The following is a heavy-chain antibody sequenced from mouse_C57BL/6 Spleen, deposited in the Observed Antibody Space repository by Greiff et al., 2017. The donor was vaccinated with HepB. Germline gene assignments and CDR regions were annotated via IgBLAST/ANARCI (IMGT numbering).Heavy chain of an antibody. CDR1: GYTFTSYT. Sequence: QVQLKESGAELARPGASVKMSCKASGYTFTSYTMHWVKQRPGQGLEWIGYINPSSGYTKYNQKFKDKATLTADKSSSTAYMQLSSLTSEDSAVYYCARKGSSPLAMDYWGQGTSVTVSS. J-gene: IGHJ4*01. CDR2: INPSSGYT. CDR3: ARKGSSPLAMDY. D-gene: IGHD1-1*01. V-gene: IGHV1-4*01.